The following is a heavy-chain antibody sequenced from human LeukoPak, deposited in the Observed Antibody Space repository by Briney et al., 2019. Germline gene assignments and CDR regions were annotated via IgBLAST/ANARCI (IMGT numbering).Heavy chain of an antibody. Sequence: ASVKVSCKASGYTFTSYGISWVRQAPGQGLEWMGWISAYNGNTNYAQKLQGRVTMTTDTSTSKAYMELRSLRSDDTAVYYCARDSHPYCGGDCPSHYWGQGTLVTVSS. J-gene: IGHJ4*02. CDR3: ARDSHPYCGGDCPSHY. V-gene: IGHV1-18*01. CDR1: GYTFTSYG. D-gene: IGHD2-21*02. CDR2: ISAYNGNT.